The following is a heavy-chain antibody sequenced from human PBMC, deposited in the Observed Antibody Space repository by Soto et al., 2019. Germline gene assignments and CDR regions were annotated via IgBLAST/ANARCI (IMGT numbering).Heavy chain of an antibody. CDR1: GFTFEDYS. CDR3: TKAAQPFWGGRCFDS. V-gene: IGHV3-9*01. Sequence: EVQLEESGGALVLPGRSLRLSCVASGFTFEDYSIHWVRQVPGKGLDWVAGMSWNSGTICYADSVKGRFTVSRDNAMKILHIQMKSLRTDDTYLYHCTKAAQPFWGGRCFDSWGQGNSVSVSS. CDR2: MSWNSGTI. D-gene: IGHD3-3*01. J-gene: IGHJ4*02.